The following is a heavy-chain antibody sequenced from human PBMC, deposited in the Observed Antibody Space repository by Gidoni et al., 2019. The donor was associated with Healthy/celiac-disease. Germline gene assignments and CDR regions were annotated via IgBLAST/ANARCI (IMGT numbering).Heavy chain of an antibody. D-gene: IGHD3-16*01. CDR1: GYSFPSYW. Sequence: EVQLVQSGAEVKKPGESLTISCKGSGYSFPSYWIGWVRQMPGKGLEWMGIIYPGDSDTRYSPSFQGQVTISADKSISTAYLQWSSLKASDTAMYYCARRGAFGVYDYAPFDYWGQGTLVTVSS. CDR2: IYPGDSDT. CDR3: ARRGAFGVYDYAPFDY. J-gene: IGHJ4*02. V-gene: IGHV5-51*01.